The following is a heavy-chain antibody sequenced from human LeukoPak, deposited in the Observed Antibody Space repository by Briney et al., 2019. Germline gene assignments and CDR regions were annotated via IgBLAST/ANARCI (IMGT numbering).Heavy chain of an antibody. CDR1: GYTFTSYD. Sequence: GASVKVSCKASGYTFTSYDINWVRQATGQGLEWMGWMNPNSGNTGYAQKFQGRVTLTRNTFISTAYMEVSSLISEDTAVYYCARRDCSGGTCRTRIFDYWGQGALVTVSS. J-gene: IGHJ4*02. CDR2: MNPNSGNT. V-gene: IGHV1-8*03. D-gene: IGHD2-15*01. CDR3: ARRDCSGGTCRTRIFDY.